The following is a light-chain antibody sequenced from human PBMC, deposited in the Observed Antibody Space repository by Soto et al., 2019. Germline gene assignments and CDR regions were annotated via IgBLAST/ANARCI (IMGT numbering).Light chain of an antibody. CDR2: EVY. J-gene: IGLJ3*02. V-gene: IGLV2-14*01. CDR1: NSDVGGYDR. CDR3: ISYIPSTTTHWV. Sequence: QSVLTQPASVSGSPGRSITISCTGTNSDVGGYDRVSWYQHHPGKAPKLLIFEVYNRPSGISDRFSGSKSGDTASLTISGLQAEDEADYYCISYIPSTTTHWVFGGGTK.